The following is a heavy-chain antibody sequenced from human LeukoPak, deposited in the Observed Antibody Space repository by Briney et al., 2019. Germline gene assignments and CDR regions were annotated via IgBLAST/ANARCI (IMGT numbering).Heavy chain of an antibody. J-gene: IGHJ3*02. Sequence: GASVKVSCKASDYTFTSYSITWVRQAPGQGLEWVGWISAYNGNTNYAQKFQGRVTMTTDSSTSTAYMELRNLRSDDTAVYYCARPLPYYYDHSGLYAFDIWGHGTMVTVSS. V-gene: IGHV1-18*01. CDR2: ISAYNGNT. D-gene: IGHD3-22*01. CDR3: ARPLPYYYDHSGLYAFDI. CDR1: DYTFTSYS.